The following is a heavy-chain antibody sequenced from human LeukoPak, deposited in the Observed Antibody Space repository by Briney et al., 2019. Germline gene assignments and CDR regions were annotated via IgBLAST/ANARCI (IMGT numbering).Heavy chain of an antibody. J-gene: IGHJ5*02. CDR1: GGSISSGTYY. V-gene: IGHV4-61*02. CDR2: FYTSGST. CDR3: ARGTSYDYVWGSYRPRARWFDP. Sequence: SETLSLTCTVSGGSISSGTYYWSWIRQPAGKGLEWIGRFYTSGSTNYNPSLKSRVTISVDTSKNQFSLKLSSVTAADTAVYYCARGTSYDYVWGSYRPRARWFDPWGQGTLVTVSS. D-gene: IGHD3-16*02.